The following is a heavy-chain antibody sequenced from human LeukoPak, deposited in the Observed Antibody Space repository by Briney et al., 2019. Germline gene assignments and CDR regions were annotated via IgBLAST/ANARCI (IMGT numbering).Heavy chain of an antibody. CDR2: IWYDRSNK. J-gene: IGHJ4*02. Sequence: GGSLRLSCAASGFTFSSYSMNWVRQAPGKGLEWVAVIWYDRSNKYYADSVKGRFTISRDNSKNTLYLQMNSLRAEDTAVYYCARSASSGWYYFDYWGQGTLVTVSS. V-gene: IGHV3-33*08. D-gene: IGHD6-19*01. CDR3: ARSASSGWYYFDY. CDR1: GFTFSSYS.